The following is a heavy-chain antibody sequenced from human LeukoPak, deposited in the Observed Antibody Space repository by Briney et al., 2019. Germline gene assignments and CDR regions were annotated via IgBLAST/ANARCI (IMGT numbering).Heavy chain of an antibody. Sequence: PGGSLRLSRATSGFIFSSCWMHWVRLVPGKGLAWVSRINTDGTTTSYADSVKGRFTISRDNAKNTLYLQMNSLRADDTGVYYCARDFLHGGVWGQGTLVSVSS. CDR2: INTDGTTT. J-gene: IGHJ4*02. CDR1: GFIFSSCW. V-gene: IGHV3-74*01. D-gene: IGHD3-10*01. CDR3: ARDFLHGGV.